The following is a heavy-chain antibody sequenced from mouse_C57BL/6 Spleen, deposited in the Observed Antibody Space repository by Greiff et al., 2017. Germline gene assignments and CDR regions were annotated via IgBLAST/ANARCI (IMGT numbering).Heavy chain of an antibody. V-gene: IGHV1-7*01. CDR1: GYTFTSYW. Sequence: VQLQPPGAELAKPGASVKLSCKASGYTFTSYWMHWVKQRPGQGLEWIGYINPSSGYTKYNQKFKDKATLTADKSSSTAYMQLSSLTYEDSAVYYCAREGITTVVYFDYWGQGTTLTVSS. CDR2: INPSSGYT. J-gene: IGHJ2*01. D-gene: IGHD1-1*01. CDR3: AREGITTVVYFDY.